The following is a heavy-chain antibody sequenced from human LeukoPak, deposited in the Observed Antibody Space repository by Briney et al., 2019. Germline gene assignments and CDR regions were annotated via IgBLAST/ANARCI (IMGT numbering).Heavy chain of an antibody. CDR1: GFTFSSYS. CDR3: ARDWAYYYDSSP. J-gene: IGHJ5*02. Sequence: GGSLRLSFAASGFTFSSYSMNWVRQAPGKGLEWVSSISSSSSYIYYADSVKGRFTISRDNAKNSLYLQMNSLRAEDTAVYYCARDWAYYYDSSPWGQGTLVTVSS. V-gene: IGHV3-21*01. CDR2: ISSSSSYI. D-gene: IGHD3-22*01.